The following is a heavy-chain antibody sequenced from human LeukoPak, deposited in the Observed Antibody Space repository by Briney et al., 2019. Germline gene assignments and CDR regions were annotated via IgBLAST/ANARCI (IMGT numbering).Heavy chain of an antibody. CDR2: ITGTGHIT. Sequence: PGGSLRLSCAASGFTFSSFGMSWVRQAPGQGLEWVSAITGTGHITSYADSVKGRFTISRDNSKNPLYLQMDSLRAEDTAVYYCVRDWAGLDKVFDYWGQGTLVTVSS. J-gene: IGHJ4*02. D-gene: IGHD3-16*01. CDR1: GFTFSSFG. V-gene: IGHV3-23*01. CDR3: VRDWAGLDKVFDY.